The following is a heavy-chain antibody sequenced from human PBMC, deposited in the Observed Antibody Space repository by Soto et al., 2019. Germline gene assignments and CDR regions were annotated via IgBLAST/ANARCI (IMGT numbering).Heavy chain of an antibody. CDR2: IYHSGST. CDR1: GGSISSGGYS. CDR3: AAGVGLPRYY. J-gene: IGHJ4*02. D-gene: IGHD5-12*01. Sequence: QLQLQESGSGLVKPSQTLSLTCAVSGGSISSGGYSWSWIRQPPGKGLEWIGYIYHSGSTYYNPSLKRRVTISVDRSTNQFSLKLSSVSAAATAVYYCAAGVGLPRYYWGQGTLVTVSS. V-gene: IGHV4-30-2*01.